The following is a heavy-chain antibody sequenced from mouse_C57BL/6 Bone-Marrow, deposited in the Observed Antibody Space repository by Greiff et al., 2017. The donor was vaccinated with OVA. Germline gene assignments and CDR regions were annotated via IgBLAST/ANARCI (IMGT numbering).Heavy chain of an antibody. CDR3: ARGGYYGSPPYYYAMDY. D-gene: IGHD1-1*01. J-gene: IGHJ4*01. Sequence: VQLQQPGPELVKPGASVKIPCKASGYTFTDYNMDWVKQSHGKSLEWIGDINPNNGGTIYNQKFKGKATLTVDKSSSTAYMELRSLTSEDTAVYYCARGGYYGSPPYYYAMDYWGQGTSVTVSS. CDR1: GYTFTDYN. V-gene: IGHV1-18*01. CDR2: INPNNGGT.